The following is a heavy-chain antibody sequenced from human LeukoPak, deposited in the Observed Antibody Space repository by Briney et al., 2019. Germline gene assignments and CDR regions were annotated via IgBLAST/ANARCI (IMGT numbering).Heavy chain of an antibody. D-gene: IGHD2-15*01. CDR3: AKQLGYCSDGSCYFPY. CDR1: GFTFSSYS. CDR2: ISSSSSTI. V-gene: IGHV3-48*01. J-gene: IGHJ4*02. Sequence: TGGSLRLSCAASGFTFSSYSMNWVRQAPGKGLEWVSYISSSSSTIYYADSVKGRFTISRDNAKNSLCLQMNSLRAEDTAVYYCAKQLGYCSDGSCYFPYWGQGTLVTVSS.